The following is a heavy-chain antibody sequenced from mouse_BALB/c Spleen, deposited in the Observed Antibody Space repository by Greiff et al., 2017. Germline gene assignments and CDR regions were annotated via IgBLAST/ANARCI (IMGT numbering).Heavy chain of an antibody. CDR2: ILPGSGGT. V-gene: IGHV1-9*01. CDR3: ARSPLDGYAMDY. CDR1: GYTFSSYW. J-gene: IGHJ4*01. D-gene: IGHD6-1*01. Sequence: QVQLKESGAELMKPGASVKISCKATGYTFSSYWIEWVKQRPGHGLEWIGEILPGSGGTNYNEKFKGKATLTADKSSSTAYMQLSSLTSDDSAVYFCARSPLDGYAMDYWGQGTSVTVSS.